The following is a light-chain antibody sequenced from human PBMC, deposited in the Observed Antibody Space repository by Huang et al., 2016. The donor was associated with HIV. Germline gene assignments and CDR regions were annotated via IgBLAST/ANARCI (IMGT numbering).Light chain of an antibody. CDR3: QQYGSSLGT. J-gene: IGKJ4*01. CDR2: GAS. CDR1: QSVTSDY. V-gene: IGKV3-20*01. Sequence: EIVLTQSPGTLSLSPGERATLSCWASQSVTSDYVAWYQQKPGQAPRLLIYGASIRATGIPDRFSGSGSGKYFTLTISRLGPGDFAVYYCQQYGSSLGTFGGGTKVEIK.